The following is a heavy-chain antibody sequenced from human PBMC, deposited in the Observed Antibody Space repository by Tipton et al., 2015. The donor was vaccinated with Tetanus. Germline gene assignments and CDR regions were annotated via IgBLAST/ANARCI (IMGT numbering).Heavy chain of an antibody. J-gene: IGHJ4*02. CDR3: ASGSTLDY. CDR2: ISSTSSYI. D-gene: IGHD6-25*01. V-gene: IGHV3-21*01. CDR1: GFIFSNYR. Sequence: SLRFSCAVSGFIFSNYRMNWVRQAPGKGLEWVSSISSTSSYIYYADSVKGRFTISRDNAKNSLFLQMDSLRAEDAAIYYCASGSTLDYWGQGALVTVSS.